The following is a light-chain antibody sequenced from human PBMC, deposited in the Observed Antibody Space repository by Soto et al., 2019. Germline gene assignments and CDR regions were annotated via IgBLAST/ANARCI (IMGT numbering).Light chain of an antibody. J-gene: IGKJ5*01. V-gene: IGKV1-5*01. Sequence: DIQMTQSPSTLSASVGDRVTITCRASESISKWLAWYQQKPGTAPKLLIYDASTLESGVPSRFSGSGSGTEFTLTNSSLQPDDFATYYCHSRAFGQGTRLEIK. CDR3: HSRA. CDR2: DAS. CDR1: ESISKW.